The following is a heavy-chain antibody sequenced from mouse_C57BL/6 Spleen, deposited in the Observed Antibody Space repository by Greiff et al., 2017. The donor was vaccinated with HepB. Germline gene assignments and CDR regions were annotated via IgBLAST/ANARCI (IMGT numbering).Heavy chain of an antibody. Sequence: EVQLQQSGPELVKPGASVKMSCKASGYTFTDYNMHWVKQSHGKSLEWIGYINPNNGGTSYNQKFKGKATLTVNKSSSTAYMELRSLTSEDSAVYYCARGAYDGYYGAYWGQGTLVTVSA. CDR1: GYTFTDYN. J-gene: IGHJ3*01. CDR3: ARGAYDGYYGAY. D-gene: IGHD2-3*01. CDR2: INPNNGGT. V-gene: IGHV1-22*01.